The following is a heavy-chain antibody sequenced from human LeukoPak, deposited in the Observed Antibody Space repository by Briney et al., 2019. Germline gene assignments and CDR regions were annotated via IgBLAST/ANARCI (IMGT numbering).Heavy chain of an antibody. Sequence: PGGSLRLSCAASGFTFSSYGMHWVRQAPGKGLEWVAVIWYDGSNKFYADSVKGRCTISRDNSKNTLYLQMNSLRAEDTAVYYCARDRAAADLDYWGQGTLVTVSS. CDR3: ARDRAAADLDY. CDR2: IWYDGSNK. J-gene: IGHJ4*02. V-gene: IGHV3-33*01. CDR1: GFTFSSYG. D-gene: IGHD6-13*01.